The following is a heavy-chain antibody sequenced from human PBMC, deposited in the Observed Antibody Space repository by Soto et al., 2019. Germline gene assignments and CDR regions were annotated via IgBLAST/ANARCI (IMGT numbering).Heavy chain of an antibody. CDR3: ARDLITIFGVVANYYYYGMDV. J-gene: IGHJ6*02. V-gene: IGHV6-1*01. CDR2: TYYRSKWYN. Sequence: PSQTLSLTCAISGDSVSSNSAAWNWIRQSPSRGLEWLGRTYYRSKWYNDYAVSVKSRITINPDTSKNQFSLQLNSVTPEDTAVYYCARDLITIFGVVANYYYYGMDVWGQGTTVNVSS. CDR1: GDSVSSNSAA. D-gene: IGHD3-3*01.